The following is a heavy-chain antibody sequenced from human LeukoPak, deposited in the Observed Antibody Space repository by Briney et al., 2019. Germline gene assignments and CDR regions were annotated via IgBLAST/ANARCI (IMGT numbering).Heavy chain of an antibody. D-gene: IGHD3-22*01. CDR1: GGSISSGSYY. CDR3: ARGRPGAFPIGQPYFDY. Sequence: SETLSLTCTVSGGSISSGSYYWSWIRQPAGKGLEWIGRIYTSGSTNYNPSLKSRVTISVDTSKNQFSLKLSSVTAADTAVYYCARGRPGAFPIGQPYFDYWGQGTLVTVSS. J-gene: IGHJ4*02. CDR2: IYTSGST. V-gene: IGHV4-61*02.